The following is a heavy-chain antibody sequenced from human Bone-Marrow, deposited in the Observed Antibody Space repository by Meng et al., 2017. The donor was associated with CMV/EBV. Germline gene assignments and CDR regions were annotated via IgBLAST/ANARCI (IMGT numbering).Heavy chain of an antibody. J-gene: IGHJ4*02. Sequence: GFTFSSYAMSWVRQAPGKGLEWVSVIDSGGSSKYYADSVKGRFTISRDNSKNTLYLQMNSLRAEDTAVYYCAKVSYYYDSSGYSFDYWGQGTLVTVSS. CDR2: IDSGGSSK. V-gene: IGHV3-23*03. CDR3: AKVSYYYDSSGYSFDY. D-gene: IGHD3-22*01. CDR1: GFTFSSYA.